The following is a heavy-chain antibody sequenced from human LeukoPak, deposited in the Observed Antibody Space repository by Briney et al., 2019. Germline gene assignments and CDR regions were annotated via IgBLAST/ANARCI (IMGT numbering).Heavy chain of an antibody. V-gene: IGHV1-69*06. CDR3: AGTTVTPYYYFMDV. D-gene: IGHD4-17*01. J-gene: IGHJ6*03. Sequence: ASVKVSCKASGYTFISYGISWVRQAPGQGLEWMGGIIPIFGTTNYAQKFQGRVTITADKSTSTAYMELSTLRSEDTAVYYCAGTTVTPYYYFMDVWGKGTTVTVSS. CDR2: IIPIFGTT. CDR1: GYTFISYG.